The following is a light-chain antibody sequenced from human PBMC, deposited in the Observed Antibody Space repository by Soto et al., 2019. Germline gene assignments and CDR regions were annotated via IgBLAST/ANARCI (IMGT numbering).Light chain of an antibody. CDR2: TNN. V-gene: IGLV1-44*01. CDR1: TSNIGSNP. J-gene: IGLJ1*01. CDR3: AAWDDRLNGPSYV. Sequence: GLTQPPSVSGTPGQTVTISCSGSTSNIGSNPVNWYQQLPGTAPRLLISTNNQRPSGVPDRFSGSGSGTSASLAISGLQSEDEADYYCAAWDDRLNGPSYVFGTGTKVTVL.